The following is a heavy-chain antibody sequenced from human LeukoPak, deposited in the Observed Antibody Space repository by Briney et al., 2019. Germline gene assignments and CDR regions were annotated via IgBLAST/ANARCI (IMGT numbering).Heavy chain of an antibody. Sequence: ASVKVSCKASGYTFTGYYMHWVRQAPGQGLEWMGWINPNSGGTNYAQKFQGRVTMTRDTSISTAYMELSRLRSDDTAVYYCARARSIAARIDAFDIWGQGTMVTVSS. CDR2: INPNSGGT. D-gene: IGHD6-6*01. J-gene: IGHJ3*02. CDR1: GYTFTGYY. CDR3: ARARSIAARIDAFDI. V-gene: IGHV1-2*02.